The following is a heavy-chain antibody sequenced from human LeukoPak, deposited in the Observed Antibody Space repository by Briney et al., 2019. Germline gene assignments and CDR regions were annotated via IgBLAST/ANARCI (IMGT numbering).Heavy chain of an antibody. J-gene: IGHJ3*02. CDR3: ASQYYDSSGRDAFDI. Sequence: ASVKVSCKASGGTFSSYAINWVRQAPGQGLEWMGGIIPIFGTSNYAQKFQGRVTITADESTSTAYMELSSLRSEDTAVYYCASQYYDSSGRDAFDIWGQGTMVTVSS. CDR1: GGTFSSYA. V-gene: IGHV1-69*13. CDR2: IIPIFGTS. D-gene: IGHD3-22*01.